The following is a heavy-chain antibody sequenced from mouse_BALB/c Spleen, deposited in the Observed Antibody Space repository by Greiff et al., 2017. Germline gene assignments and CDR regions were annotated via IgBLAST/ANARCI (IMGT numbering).Heavy chain of an antibody. J-gene: IGHJ1*01. Sequence: ESGPGLVKPSQSLSLTCTVTGYSITSDYAWNWIRQFPGNKLEWMGYISYSGSTSYNPSLKSRIAITRDTSKNQFFLQLNSVTTEDTATYYCARSYGNYVYWYFDVWGAGTTVTVSS. CDR2: ISYSGST. CDR1: GYSITSDYA. V-gene: IGHV3-2*02. D-gene: IGHD2-1*01. CDR3: ARSYGNYVYWYFDV.